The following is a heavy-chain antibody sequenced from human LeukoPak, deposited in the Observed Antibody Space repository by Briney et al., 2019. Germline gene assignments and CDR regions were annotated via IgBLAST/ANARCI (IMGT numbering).Heavy chain of an antibody. CDR2: ISGRSSST. CDR1: GFTFSSYG. V-gene: IGHV3-23*01. Sequence: GGSLRLSCAASGFTFSSYGMNWVRQAPGKGLEWVSGISGRSSSTYYADSVKGRFTISRDNSKNTLYLQMNSLKTEDTAVYYCTLVVGDAFDIWGQGTMVTVSS. D-gene: IGHD3-22*01. CDR3: TLVVGDAFDI. J-gene: IGHJ3*02.